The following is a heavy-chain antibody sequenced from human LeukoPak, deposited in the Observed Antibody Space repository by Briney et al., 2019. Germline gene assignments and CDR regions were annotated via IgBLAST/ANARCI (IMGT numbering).Heavy chain of an antibody. Sequence: SETLSLTXTVSGGSISSYYWSWIRQPPGKGLEWIGYIYYSGSTYYNPSLKSRVTISVDTSKNQFSLKLSSVAAADTAVYYCAGEEVTMVRGVIIDYYYDYADVWGKGTTVTVS. J-gene: IGHJ6*03. D-gene: IGHD3-10*01. V-gene: IGHV4-59*06. CDR1: GGSISSYY. CDR2: IYYSGST. CDR3: AGEEVTMVRGVIIDYYYDYADV.